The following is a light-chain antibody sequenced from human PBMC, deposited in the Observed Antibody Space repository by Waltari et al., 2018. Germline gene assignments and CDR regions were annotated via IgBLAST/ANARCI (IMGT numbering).Light chain of an antibody. CDR3: SSYTSSSTYV. CDR2: DVI. CDR1: SSDAGGYNY. Sequence: QSALTQPASVSGSPGQSIAIPCPGTSSDAGGYNYVSWYQQHPGKAPKLMIYDVIKRPSGVSDRFSGSKSGNMASLTISGLQAEDEADYYCSSYTSSSTYVFGTGTKVTVL. J-gene: IGLJ1*01. V-gene: IGLV2-14*01.